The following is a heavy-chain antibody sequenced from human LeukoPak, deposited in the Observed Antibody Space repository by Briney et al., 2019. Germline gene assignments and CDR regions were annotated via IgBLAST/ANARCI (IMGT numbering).Heavy chain of an antibody. D-gene: IGHD3-22*01. Sequence: SGGSLRLSCAASGFTFSSNAMSWGRQAPGKRLEWVSAISSSGGSTYYADSVKGRFTISRDNSKNTLYLQMNSLRAEDTAVYYCAKVLQPTTYYYDSSGYYYFGYWGQGTLVTASS. CDR1: GFTFSSNA. J-gene: IGHJ4*02. CDR3: AKVLQPTTYYYDSSGYYYFGY. V-gene: IGHV3-23*01. CDR2: ISSSGGST.